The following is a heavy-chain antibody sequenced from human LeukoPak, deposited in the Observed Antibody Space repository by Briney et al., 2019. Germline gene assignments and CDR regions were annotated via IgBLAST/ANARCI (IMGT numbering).Heavy chain of an antibody. CDR3: ARVVQSTDSSGFYLPEYFQH. D-gene: IGHD3-22*01. CDR1: GYSISSGYY. Sequence: PSETLSLTCTVSGYSISSGYYWGWIRQPPGKGLEWIGYIYYSGSTNYNPSLKSRVTISVDTSKNQFSLKLSSVTAADTAVYYCARVVQSTDSSGFYLPEYFQHWGQGTLVTVSS. CDR2: IYYSGST. V-gene: IGHV4-61*01. J-gene: IGHJ1*01.